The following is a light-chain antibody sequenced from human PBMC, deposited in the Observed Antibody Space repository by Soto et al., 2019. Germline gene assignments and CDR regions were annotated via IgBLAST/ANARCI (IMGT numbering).Light chain of an antibody. Sequence: QSVLTQPRSVSGSPGQSVTISCTGTSNDIGGYNFVSWYQQHPGKAPKLMMHDVSQRPSGIPDRFSGSKSGSTASLTISGLQAEDEADYYGCSYAGRNDVVFGGGTQLTVL. CDR1: SNDIGGYNF. CDR3: CSYAGRNDVV. J-gene: IGLJ2*01. V-gene: IGLV2-11*01. CDR2: DVS.